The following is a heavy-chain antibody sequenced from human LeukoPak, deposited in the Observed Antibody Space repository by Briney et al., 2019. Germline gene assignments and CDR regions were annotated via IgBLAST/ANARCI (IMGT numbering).Heavy chain of an antibody. CDR3: ARDGRLLWFGELSHAAFDI. J-gene: IGHJ3*02. CDR1: GGSISSYY. Sequence: PSETLSLTCTVSGGSISSYYWSWIRQPAGKGLEWIGRIYTSGSTNYNPSLKSRVTMSVDTSKDQFSLKLSSVTAADTAVYYCARDGRLLWFGELSHAAFDIWGQGTMVTVSS. V-gene: IGHV4-4*07. CDR2: IYTSGST. D-gene: IGHD3-10*01.